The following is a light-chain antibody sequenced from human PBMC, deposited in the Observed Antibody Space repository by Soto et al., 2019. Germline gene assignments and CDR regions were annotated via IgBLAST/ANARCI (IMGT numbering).Light chain of an antibody. Sequence: QSALTQPASVSGSPGQSITISCTGTSSDVGSYNLVSWYQQHPGKAPKLIIFEVNKRPSGVSNRFSASKSGNTASLAISGLQAEDEADYDCCSYAGRSTVICGGGTKLTVL. CDR3: CSYAGRSTVI. V-gene: IGLV2-23*02. CDR1: SSDVGSYNL. CDR2: EVN. J-gene: IGLJ2*01.